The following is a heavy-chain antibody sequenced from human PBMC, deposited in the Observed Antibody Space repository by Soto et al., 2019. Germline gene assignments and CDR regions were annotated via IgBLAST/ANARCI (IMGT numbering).Heavy chain of an antibody. D-gene: IGHD5-18*01. CDR2: IKQDGSEK. V-gene: IGHV3-7*01. J-gene: IGHJ3*02. Sequence: QLGGSLRLSCAASGFTFSSYWMSWVRQAPGKGLEWVANIKQDGSEKYYVDSVKGRFTISRDNAKNSLYLQMNSLRAEDTAVYYCARFKGVDSYGYEDDAFDIWGQGTMVTVSS. CDR3: ARFKGVDSYGYEDDAFDI. CDR1: GFTFSSYW.